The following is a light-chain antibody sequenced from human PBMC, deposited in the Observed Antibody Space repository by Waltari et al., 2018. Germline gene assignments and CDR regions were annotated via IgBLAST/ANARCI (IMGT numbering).Light chain of an antibody. CDR2: EVS. J-gene: IGLJ2*01. CDR1: SSDVGGYNY. V-gene: IGLV2-14*01. CDR3: SSYTSSSTLV. Sequence: QSALTQPASVSGSPGQSITISCTGTSSDVGGYNYVSWYQQHPGKAPKLIIYEVSNRPSGVSNLFSGSKSGNTASLTISGLQAEDEADYYCSSYTSSSTLVFGGGTYLTVL.